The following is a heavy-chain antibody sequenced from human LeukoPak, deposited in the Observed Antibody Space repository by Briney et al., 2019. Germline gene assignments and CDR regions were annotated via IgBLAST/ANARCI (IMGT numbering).Heavy chain of an antibody. CDR2: IYTSGST. V-gene: IGHV4-4*07. J-gene: IGHJ6*03. CDR3: ARLTIFGVVHYYYYYTDV. D-gene: IGHD3-3*01. CDR1: GGSISSYY. Sequence: SETLSLTCTVSGGSISSYYWSWIRQPAGKGLEWIGRIYTSGSTNYNPSLKSRVTMSVDTSKNQFSLKLSSVTAADTAVYYCARLTIFGVVHYYYYYTDVRGKGTTVTVSS.